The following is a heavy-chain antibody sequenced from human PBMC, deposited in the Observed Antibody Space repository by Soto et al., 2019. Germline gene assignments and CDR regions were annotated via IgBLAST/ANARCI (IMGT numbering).Heavy chain of an antibody. CDR1: GFTFSSSA. V-gene: IGHV3-23*01. CDR3: ARSGYYYPLDFDH. J-gene: IGHJ4*02. CDR2: ISGSGGST. Sequence: PGGSLRLSCAASGFTFSSSAMGWVRQAPGKGLEWVSAISGSGGSTYHADTVKGRFTVSRDNSKNTLYLQMNSLRAEDTAVYYCARSGYYYPLDFDHWGQGNLVTVSS. D-gene: IGHD3-22*01.